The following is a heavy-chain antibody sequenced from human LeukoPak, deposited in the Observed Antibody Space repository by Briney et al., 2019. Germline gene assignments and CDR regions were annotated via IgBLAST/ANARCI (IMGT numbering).Heavy chain of an antibody. CDR2: INAGNGNT. V-gene: IGHV1-3*01. CDR3: ARDRSRGGATLDY. CDR1: GYTFTSYA. Sequence: ASVKVSCKASGYTFTSYAMHWVRQAPGQRLERMGWINAGNGNTKYSQKFQGRVTITRDTSASTAYMELSSLRSEDTAVYYCARDRSRGGATLDYWGQGTLVTVSS. J-gene: IGHJ4*02. D-gene: IGHD1-26*01.